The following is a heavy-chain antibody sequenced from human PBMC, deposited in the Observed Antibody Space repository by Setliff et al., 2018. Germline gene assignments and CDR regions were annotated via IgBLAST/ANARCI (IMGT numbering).Heavy chain of an antibody. CDR3: VRDRHSFVVPPEEAWFDP. CDR1: GYSFINYG. D-gene: IGHD2-2*01. J-gene: IGHJ5*02. CDR2: ISPYNEKT. Sequence: GASVKVSCKASGYSFINYGISWVRQAPGQGLEWMGWISPYNEKTNYAEKFQGRVTMTTDTSTNTAYMELRSLTSDDTAIYYCVRDRHSFVVPPEEAWFDPWGQGTLVTVSS. V-gene: IGHV1-18*01.